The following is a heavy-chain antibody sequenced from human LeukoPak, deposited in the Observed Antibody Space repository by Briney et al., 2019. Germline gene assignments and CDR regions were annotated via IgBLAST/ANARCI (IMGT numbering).Heavy chain of an antibody. D-gene: IGHD3-10*01. CDR3: ARGRIRYGSGDNWFDP. Sequence: GASVKVSCKASGYTFTSYDINWVRQATGQGLEWMGWMNPNSGNTGYARKFQGRVTMTRNTSISTAYMELSSLRSEDTAAYYCARGRIRYGSGDNWFDPWGQGTLVTVSS. J-gene: IGHJ5*02. CDR1: GYTFTSYD. V-gene: IGHV1-8*01. CDR2: MNPNSGNT.